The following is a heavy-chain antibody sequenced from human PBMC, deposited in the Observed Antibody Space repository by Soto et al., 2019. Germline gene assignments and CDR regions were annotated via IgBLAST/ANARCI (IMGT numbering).Heavy chain of an antibody. D-gene: IGHD2-2*01. J-gene: IGHJ6*02. Sequence: SVKVSCKASGGTFCSYAISWVRQAPGQGLEWMGGIIPIFGTANYAQKFQGRVTITADESTSTAYMELSSLRSEDTAVYYCAMSSIVVVPAATNYYYGMDVWGQGTTVTVSS. CDR1: GGTFCSYA. CDR2: IIPIFGTA. V-gene: IGHV1-69*13. CDR3: AMSSIVVVPAATNYYYGMDV.